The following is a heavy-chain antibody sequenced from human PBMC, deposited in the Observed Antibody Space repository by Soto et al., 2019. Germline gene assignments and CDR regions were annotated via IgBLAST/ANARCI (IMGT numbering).Heavy chain of an antibody. CDR3: ARVATIFGVVPDY. CDR1: GYTFDGYY. D-gene: IGHD3-3*01. Sequence: GASVNVSCKASGYTFDGYYIHWVRQAPGQGLEWMGWINPNGGGTNYAQKFQGWVTMTRDTSTSTAYMELSRLTSDDTAIYYCARVATIFGVVPDYWGQGTLVTVSS. CDR2: INPNGGGT. V-gene: IGHV1-2*04. J-gene: IGHJ4*02.